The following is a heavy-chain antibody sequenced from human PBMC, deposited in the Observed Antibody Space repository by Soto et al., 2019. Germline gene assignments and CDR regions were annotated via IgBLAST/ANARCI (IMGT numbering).Heavy chain of an antibody. CDR2: ISSNGGST. D-gene: IGHD6-13*01. V-gene: IGHV3-64*01. J-gene: IGHJ4*02. CDR1: GFTFSSYA. Sequence: GGSLRLSFAASGFTFSSYAMHWVRQAPGKGLEYVSAISSNGGSTYYANSVKGRFTISRDNSKNTLYLQMGSLRAEDMAVYYCARVSGSSYSSSWYYFDYWGQGTLVTVSS. CDR3: ARVSGSSYSSSWYYFDY.